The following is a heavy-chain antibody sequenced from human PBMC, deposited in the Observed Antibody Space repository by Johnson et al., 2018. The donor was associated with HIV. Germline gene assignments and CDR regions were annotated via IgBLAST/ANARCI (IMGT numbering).Heavy chain of an antibody. CDR3: ARECSSTRWTYGFDI. J-gene: IGHJ3*02. Sequence: QVQLVESGGGVVQPGRSLRLSCAASGFLFSRYAMHWVRQAPGKGLEWVANIAHDGSNRYYADSVKGRFTISSDNSTNPLSLQMKSLRAEDTAVYYCARECSSTRWTYGFDIWGQGTMVTVSS. D-gene: IGHD6-13*01. V-gene: IGHV3-30*04. CDR2: IAHDGSNR. CDR1: GFLFSRYA.